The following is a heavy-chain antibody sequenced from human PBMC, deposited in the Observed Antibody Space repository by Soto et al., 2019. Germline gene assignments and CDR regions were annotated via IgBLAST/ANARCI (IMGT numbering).Heavy chain of an antibody. CDR2: IYYSGST. Sequence: SETLSLTCTVAGGSISSGGYYWSWIRQPPGKGLEWIGEIYYSGSTYYNPSLKSRVTISVDTSKNQFSLKLSSVTAADTAVYYCASYGDSSLDYWGQGTLVTVSS. J-gene: IGHJ4*02. V-gene: IGHV4-39*07. D-gene: IGHD4-17*01. CDR1: GGSISSGGYY. CDR3: ASYGDSSLDY.